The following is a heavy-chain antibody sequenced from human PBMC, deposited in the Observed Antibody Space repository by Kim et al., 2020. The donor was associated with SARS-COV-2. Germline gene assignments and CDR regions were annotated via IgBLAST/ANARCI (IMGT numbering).Heavy chain of an antibody. CDR1: GFTFSSYS. V-gene: IGHV3-21*04. CDR2: ISSSSSYI. CDR3: AGPSMVRGVTYYYYYGMDV. J-gene: IGHJ6*02. D-gene: IGHD3-10*01. Sequence: GGSLRLSCAASGFTFSSYSMNWVRQAPGKGLEWVSSISSSSSYIYYADSVKGRFTISRDNAKNSLYLQMNSLRAEDTAVYYCAGPSMVRGVTYYYYYGMDVWGQGTTVTVSS.